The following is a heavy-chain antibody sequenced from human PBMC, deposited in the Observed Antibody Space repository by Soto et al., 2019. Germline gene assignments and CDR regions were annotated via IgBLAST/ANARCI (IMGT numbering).Heavy chain of an antibody. Sequence: ASVKVSCKASGYTFTSYYMHWVRQAPGQGLEWIGIINPSGGSTSYAQKFQGRVTMTRDTSTSTVYMELSSLRSEDTAVYYCARSSMVRYYGMDVWGQGTTVTVSS. CDR1: GYTFTSYY. CDR2: INPSGGST. J-gene: IGHJ6*02. CDR3: ARSSMVRYYGMDV. D-gene: IGHD3-10*01. V-gene: IGHV1-46*01.